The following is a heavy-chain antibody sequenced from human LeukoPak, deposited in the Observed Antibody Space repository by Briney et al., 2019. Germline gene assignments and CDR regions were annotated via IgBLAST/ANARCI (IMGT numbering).Heavy chain of an antibody. CDR2: INHSGST. CDR1: GGSFSGYY. CDR3: ARVLPGIAVAGTPGGYYGMDV. V-gene: IGHV4-34*01. D-gene: IGHD6-19*01. Sequence: PSETLSLTCAVYGGSFSGYYWSWIRQPPGKGLEWIGEINHSGSTNYNPSLKSRVTISVDTSKNQFSLKLSSVTAADTAVYYCARVLPGIAVAGTPGGYYGMDVWGQGTTVTVSS. J-gene: IGHJ6*02.